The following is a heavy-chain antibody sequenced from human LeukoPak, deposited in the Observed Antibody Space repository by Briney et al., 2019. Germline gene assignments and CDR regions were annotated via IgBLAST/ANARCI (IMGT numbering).Heavy chain of an antibody. D-gene: IGHD1-20*01. CDR3: ARHEGVTGTTWWFDP. Sequence: PSETLSLTCTVSGGSISGYYWSWIRQPPGKGLEWIGYIYTSGSTNYNPSLKSRVTLSVDTSKNQFSLKLSSVTAADTAVYYCARHEGVTGTTWWFDPWGQGTLVTVSS. V-gene: IGHV4-4*09. CDR2: IYTSGST. J-gene: IGHJ5*02. CDR1: GGSISGYY.